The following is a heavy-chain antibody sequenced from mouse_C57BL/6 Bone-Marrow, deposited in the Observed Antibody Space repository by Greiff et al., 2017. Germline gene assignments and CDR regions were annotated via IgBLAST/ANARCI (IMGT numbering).Heavy chain of an antibody. CDR1: GFTFSSYT. Sequence: DVHLVESGGGLVKPGGSLKLSCAASGFTFSSYTMSWVRQTPGKRLQWVAAISGGGGNTYYPDSVKGRFTMSRDNDKNTLYLQMSSLRSEDTALYYCSRQVTTVLATNYFDVWGTGTTVTVSS. J-gene: IGHJ1*03. CDR3: SRQVTTVLATNYFDV. D-gene: IGHD1-1*01. V-gene: IGHV5-9*01. CDR2: ISGGGGNT.